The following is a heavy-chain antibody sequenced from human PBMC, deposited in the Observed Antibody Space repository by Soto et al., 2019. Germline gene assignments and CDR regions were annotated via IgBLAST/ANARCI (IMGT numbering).Heavy chain of an antibody. CDR1: GYTFTSYG. CDR3: ARDSKKSGTLQTDY. J-gene: IGHJ4*02. V-gene: IGHV1-18*01. Sequence: ASVKVSCKASGYTFTSYGISWVRQAPGQGLEWMGWISAYNGNTNYAQKLQGRVTMTTDTSTSTAYMELRSLRSDDTAVYYCARDSKKSGTLQTDYWGQGTLVTVSS. D-gene: IGHD1-1*01. CDR2: ISAYNGNT.